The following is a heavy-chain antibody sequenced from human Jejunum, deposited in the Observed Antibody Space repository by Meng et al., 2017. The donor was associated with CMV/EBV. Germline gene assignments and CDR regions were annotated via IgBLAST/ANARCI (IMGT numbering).Heavy chain of an antibody. CDR2: IGAYNGNT. CDR3: ARDPHDFWSSYFFDP. J-gene: IGHJ5*02. Sequence: YTFADYGINWVRQAPGQGLEWIGWIGAYNGNTEYAQKFQGRVSMTTDTSTSTAYMELRSLRSDDTAVYYCARDPHDFWSSYFFDPWGQGTLVTVSS. V-gene: IGHV1-18*01. D-gene: IGHD3-3*01. CDR1: YTFADYG.